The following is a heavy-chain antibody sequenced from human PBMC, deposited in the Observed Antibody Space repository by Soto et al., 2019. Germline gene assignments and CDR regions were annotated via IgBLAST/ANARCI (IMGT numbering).Heavy chain of an antibody. Sequence: QVQLVQSGAEVREPGASVKFSCKASGYTFTTHVMHWVRQAPGLRLEWMGWVNGGNGNTQYSQKFQDRVTITRDTSATTVYMELSRLRSEDKAVYYCARDSGVAGPSGDLDYWGQGSMVTVSS. CDR3: ARDSGVAGPSGDLDY. J-gene: IGHJ4*02. V-gene: IGHV1-3*01. D-gene: IGHD2-21*02. CDR1: GYTFTTHV. CDR2: VNGGNGNT.